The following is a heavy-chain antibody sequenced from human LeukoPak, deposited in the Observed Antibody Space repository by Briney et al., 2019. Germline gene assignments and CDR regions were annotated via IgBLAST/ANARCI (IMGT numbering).Heavy chain of an antibody. V-gene: IGHV3-30-3*01. CDR2: ISYDGSNK. CDR3: ARDPLSYDSSGYASFLDY. J-gene: IGHJ4*02. CDR1: QFTFSNYA. D-gene: IGHD3-22*01. Sequence: GGSLRLSCAASQFTFSNYAMSWVRQAPGKGLEWVAVISYDGSNKYYADSVKGRFTISRDNSKNTLYLQMNSLRAEDTAVYYCARDPLSYDSSGYASFLDYWGQGTLVTVSS.